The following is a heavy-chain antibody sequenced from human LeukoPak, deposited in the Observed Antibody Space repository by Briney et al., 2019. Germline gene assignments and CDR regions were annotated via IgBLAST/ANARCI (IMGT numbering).Heavy chain of an antibody. CDR1: GFTFSSYS. J-gene: IGHJ4*02. CDR2: ISSSSSYI. CDR3: AREYCSGGSCYFDY. Sequence: GGSLRLYCAASGFTFSSYSMNWVRQAPGKGLEWVSSISSSSSYIYYADSVKGRFTISRDNAKNSLYLQMNSLRAEDTAVYYCAREYCSGGSCYFDYWGQGTLVTVSS. D-gene: IGHD2-15*01. V-gene: IGHV3-21*01.